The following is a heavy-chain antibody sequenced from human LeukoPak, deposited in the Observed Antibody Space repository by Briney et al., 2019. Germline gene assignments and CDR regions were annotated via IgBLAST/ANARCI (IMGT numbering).Heavy chain of an antibody. D-gene: IGHD6-13*01. J-gene: IGHJ6*03. CDR1: GYTLTELS. Sequence: ASVKVSCKVSGYTLTELSMHWVRQAPGKGLEWMGGFDPEDGETIYAQKFQGRVTMTEDTSTDTAYMELSSLRSEDTAVYYCAAVKQQLVPGYYYYYYMDVWGKGTTVTVSS. V-gene: IGHV1-24*01. CDR3: AAVKQQLVPGYYYYYYMDV. CDR2: FDPEDGET.